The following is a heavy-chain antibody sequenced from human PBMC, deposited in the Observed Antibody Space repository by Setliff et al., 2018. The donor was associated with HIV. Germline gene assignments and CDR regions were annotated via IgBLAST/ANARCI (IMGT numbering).Heavy chain of an antibody. D-gene: IGHD3-10*01. Sequence: ASVKVSCKASGYTFTGYYMHWVRQAPGQGLEWMAWINTDNGNTKYSQKFQGRVTITRDTSASTVYMELSSLRSEDTAMYYCARALWFGESYWGQGTLVTVSS. CDR2: INTDNGNT. CDR3: ARALWFGESY. CDR1: GYTFTGYY. J-gene: IGHJ4*02. V-gene: IGHV1-3*04.